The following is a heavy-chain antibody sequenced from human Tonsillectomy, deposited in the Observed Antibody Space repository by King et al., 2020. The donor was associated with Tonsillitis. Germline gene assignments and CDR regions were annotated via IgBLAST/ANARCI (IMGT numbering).Heavy chain of an antibody. J-gene: IGHJ4*02. D-gene: IGHD3-22*01. CDR2: IYYSGST. CDR1: GGSISSGGYS. V-gene: IGHV4-30-2*01. Sequence: QMQLQESGSGLVKPSQTLSLTCAVSGGSISSGGYSWSWIRQPPGKGLEWIGYIYYSGSTYYNPSLKSRVTISVDRSKNQFSLKLSSVTAADTAVYYCARERVRSEYYHSSGFDYWGQGTLVTVSS. CDR3: ARERVRSEYYHSSGFDY.